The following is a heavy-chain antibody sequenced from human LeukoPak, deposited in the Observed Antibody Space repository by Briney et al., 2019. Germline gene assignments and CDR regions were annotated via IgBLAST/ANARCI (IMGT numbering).Heavy chain of an antibody. CDR1: GFTFSSYS. CDR2: ISSSSSYI. J-gene: IGHJ4*02. D-gene: IGHD3-10*01. V-gene: IGHV3-21*01. Sequence: GGSLRLSCAASGFTFSSYSMNWVRQAPGKGLEWDSSISSSSSYIYYADSVKGRFTISRDNAKNSLYLQMNSLRAEDTAVYYCARSGHVGSSDYWGQGTLVTVSS. CDR3: ARSGHVGSSDY.